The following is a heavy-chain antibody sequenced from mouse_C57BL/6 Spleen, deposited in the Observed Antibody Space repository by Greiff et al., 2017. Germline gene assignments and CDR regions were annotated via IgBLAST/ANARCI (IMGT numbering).Heavy chain of an antibody. V-gene: IGHV1-64*01. CDR1: GYTFTSYW. D-gene: IGHD1-1*01. CDR2: IHPNSGST. CDR3: ARYYYGSPYWYFDV. Sequence: QVQLQQPGAELVKPGASVKLSCKASGYTFTSYWMHWVKQRPGQGLEWIGMIHPNSGSTNYNEEFKSKATLTVDKSSSTAYMQLSSLTSEDSEVYYCARYYYGSPYWYFDVWGTGTTVTVAS. J-gene: IGHJ1*03.